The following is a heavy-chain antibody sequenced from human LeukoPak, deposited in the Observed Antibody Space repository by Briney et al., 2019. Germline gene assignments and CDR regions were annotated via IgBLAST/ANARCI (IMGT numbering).Heavy chain of an antibody. Sequence: ASVKVSCKVSGYTLSELSMHWVRQARGQGREWMGGFDAEDGNTIYAQKIRRRVTMNEDTSTDTAYMELSSLRSEDTAVYYCATRQWSCYSSRCFDYWGQGTLVTVSS. V-gene: IGHV1-24*01. CDR2: FDAEDGNT. CDR3: ATRQWSCYSSRCFDY. CDR1: GYTLSELS. J-gene: IGHJ4*02. D-gene: IGHD2-15*01.